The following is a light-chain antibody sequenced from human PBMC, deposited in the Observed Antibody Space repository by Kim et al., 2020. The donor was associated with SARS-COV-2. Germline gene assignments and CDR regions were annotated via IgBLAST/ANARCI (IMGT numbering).Light chain of an antibody. J-gene: IGKJ3*01. V-gene: IGKV1-8*01. CDR2: GAS. Sequence: ASIGDRVTITSRASQSINSYLAWYQQKPGKAPDLLIYGASTLQRGVPSRFSGSGSGTEFTLTITYLQSEDFATYYCQHYDTYPFTFGPGTKVDIK. CDR3: QHYDTYPFT. CDR1: QSINSY.